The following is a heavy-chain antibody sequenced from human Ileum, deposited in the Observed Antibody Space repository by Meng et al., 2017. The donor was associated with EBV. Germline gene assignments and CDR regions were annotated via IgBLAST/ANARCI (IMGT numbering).Heavy chain of an antibody. D-gene: IGHD5-24*01. J-gene: IGHJ4*02. CDR2: MNPKTGTA. CDR1: GYTSTHYD. CDR3: VRTLERGDY. V-gene: IGHV1-8*01. Sequence: QVQLVQSGAEAKKPGASVKVSCKASGYTSTHYDISWVRQATGQGLEWMGWMNPKTGTAHYAQKFQGRVSMTRDTSITTAYMELSSLTSEDTAVYYCVRTLERGDYWGQGTLVTVSS.